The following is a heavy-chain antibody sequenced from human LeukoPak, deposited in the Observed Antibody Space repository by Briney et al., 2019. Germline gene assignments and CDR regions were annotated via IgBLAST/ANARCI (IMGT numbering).Heavy chain of an antibody. D-gene: IGHD1-14*01. Sequence: ASVKVSCKASGYTFTSYYMHWVRQAPGQGLEWMGIINPSGGSTSYAQKFQGRVTMTTDTSTSTAYMELRSLRSDDTAVYYCARDREPAWFDPWGQGTLVTVSS. CDR2: INPSGGST. CDR1: GYTFTSYY. CDR3: ARDREPAWFDP. J-gene: IGHJ5*02. V-gene: IGHV1-46*01.